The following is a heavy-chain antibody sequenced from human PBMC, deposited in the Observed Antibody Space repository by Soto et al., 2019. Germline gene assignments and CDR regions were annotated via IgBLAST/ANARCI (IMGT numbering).Heavy chain of an antibody. V-gene: IGHV3-30*03. D-gene: IGHD4-17*01. J-gene: IGHJ4*02. CDR2: ISYDGNNK. CDR3: ARGPSYSDSYFDH. Sequence: GGSLRVSWASSEFTFSNYAMHWVRQAPGKGLQWLAVISYDGNNKYYADSVEGRFTISRDNSKNTVYLQMNSLRLEDTAVYYCARGPSYSDSYFDHWGQGTLVTVSS. CDR1: EFTFSNYA.